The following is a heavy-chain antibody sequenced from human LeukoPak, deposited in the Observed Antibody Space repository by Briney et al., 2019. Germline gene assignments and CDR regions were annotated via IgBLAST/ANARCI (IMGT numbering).Heavy chain of an antibody. V-gene: IGHV3-74*01. CDR3: ARGTGSYYSLGY. D-gene: IGHD1-26*01. Sequence: GGSLRLSCAASGFPFSSYWMHWVRPAPGKGLVWVSRINSDGSSTSYADSVKGRFTISRDNAKNTLYLQMDSLRAEDTAMYYCARGTGSYYSLGYWGQGTLVTVSS. CDR2: INSDGSST. CDR1: GFPFSSYW. J-gene: IGHJ4*02.